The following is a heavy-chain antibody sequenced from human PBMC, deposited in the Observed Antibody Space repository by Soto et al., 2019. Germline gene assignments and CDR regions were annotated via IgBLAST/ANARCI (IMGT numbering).Heavy chain of an antibody. V-gene: IGHV3-74*03. J-gene: IGHJ4*02. CDR2: INSDGGDT. CDR3: ARDYYKYYDSSGYYRAPAY. Sequence: GSLRLSCAASGFTFSSYWMHWVRRAPGKGPVWVSHINSDGGDTTYADSVKGRFTISRDNSRNTLFLQMNSLRAEDTAVYYCARDYYKYYDSSGYYRAPAYWGQGT. CDR1: GFTFSSYW. D-gene: IGHD3-22*01.